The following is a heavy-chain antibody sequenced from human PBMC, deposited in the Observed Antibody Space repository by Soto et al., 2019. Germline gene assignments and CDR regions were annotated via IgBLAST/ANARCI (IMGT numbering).Heavy chain of an antibody. D-gene: IGHD2-15*01. Sequence: GASVKVSCKASGFTFSNYGLNWVRQAPGQGLEWMGWINPNSGGTNYAQKFQGRVTMTRDTSISTAYMELSRLRSDDTAVYYCARGLFGMDVWGQGTTVTVSS. CDR2: INPNSGGT. CDR3: ARGLFGMDV. V-gene: IGHV1-2*02. CDR1: GFTFSNYG. J-gene: IGHJ6*02.